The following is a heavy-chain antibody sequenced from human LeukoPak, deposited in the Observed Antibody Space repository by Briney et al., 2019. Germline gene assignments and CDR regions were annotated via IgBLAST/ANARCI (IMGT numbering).Heavy chain of an antibody. D-gene: IGHD3-10*01. V-gene: IGHV1-18*04. Sequence: GASVKVSCKASGYTFTSYSMHWVRQAPGQGLEWMGWISAYNGNTNYAQKLQGRVTMTTDTSTSTAYMELRSLRSDDTAVYYCARDFPPNYGSDYYYYYMDVWGKGTTVTISS. CDR2: ISAYNGNT. J-gene: IGHJ6*03. CDR1: GYTFTSYS. CDR3: ARDFPPNYGSDYYYYYMDV.